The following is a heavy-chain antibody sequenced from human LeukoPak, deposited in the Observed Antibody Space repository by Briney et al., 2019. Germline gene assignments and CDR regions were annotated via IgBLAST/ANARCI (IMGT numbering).Heavy chain of an antibody. D-gene: IGHD2-15*01. CDR3: AKGRSGVVVAALNY. CDR1: GFTFSSYA. CDR2: ISGSGDST. J-gene: IGHJ4*02. Sequence: PGASLRLSCAASGFTFSSYAMSWVRQAPGKGLEWVSTISGSGDSTYYADSVEGRFTISRDNSKNTLYLQMNSLRADDTAVYYCAKGRSGVVVAALNYWGQGTPVTVSS. V-gene: IGHV3-23*01.